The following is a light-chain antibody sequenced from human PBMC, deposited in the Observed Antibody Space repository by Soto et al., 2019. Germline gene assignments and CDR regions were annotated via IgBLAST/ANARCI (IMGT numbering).Light chain of an antibody. V-gene: IGKV3-20*01. J-gene: IGKJ1*01. CDR2: CAS. Sequence: EIVLTQSPGTLSLSPGERATLSCRASQSVSSRYLTWYQQKPRKTPRLFIYCASSRASGISYWFSGSGSGTYFTLTISILEPEDFAVYYCQQYGSSLWTFGQGTKVDIK. CDR1: QSVSSRY. CDR3: QQYGSSLWT.